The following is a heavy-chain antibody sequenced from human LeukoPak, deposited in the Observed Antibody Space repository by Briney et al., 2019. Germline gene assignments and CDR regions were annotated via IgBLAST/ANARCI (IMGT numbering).Heavy chain of an antibody. CDR3: ARRFNYYYYMDV. J-gene: IGHJ6*03. Sequence: SETLSLTCTVSGGSISSSSYYWGWIRQPPGKGLEWIGSIYYSGSTYYNPSLKSRVTISVDTSKNQFSLKLSSVTAADTAVYYCARRFNYYYYMDVWGQGTTVTVSS. CDR1: GGSISSSSYY. CDR2: IYYSGST. V-gene: IGHV4-39*01.